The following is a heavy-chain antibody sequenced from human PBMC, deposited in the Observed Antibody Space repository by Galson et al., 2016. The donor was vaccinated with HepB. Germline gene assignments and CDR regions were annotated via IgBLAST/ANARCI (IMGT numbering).Heavy chain of an antibody. CDR3: AKAADYYDSSGYYYLNWFDP. J-gene: IGHJ5*02. Sequence: SLRLFCAASGFTFDDYAMHWVRQVSGRGLEWVSGITWNSENIGYADSVKGRFTISRDNARNSLYLQMSSLRAEDTAIYYCAKAADYYDSSGYYYLNWFDPWGQGTLVTVSS. V-gene: IGHV3-9*01. CDR1: GFTFDDYA. D-gene: IGHD3-22*01. CDR2: ITWNSENI.